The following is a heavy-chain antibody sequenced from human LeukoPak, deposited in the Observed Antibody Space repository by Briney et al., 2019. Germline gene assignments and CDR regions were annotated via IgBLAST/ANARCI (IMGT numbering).Heavy chain of an antibody. CDR3: ARGQFTFWYFDL. CDR2: INHSGST. Sequence: SETLSLTCAVYGGSFSGYYWRWISQPPGKGLEWIGEINHSGSTNYNPSLKSRVTISVGTSKNQFSLKLSSVTAADTAVYYCARGQFTFWYFDLWGRGTLVTVSS. V-gene: IGHV4-34*01. J-gene: IGHJ2*01. D-gene: IGHD3-16*01. CDR1: GGSFSGYY.